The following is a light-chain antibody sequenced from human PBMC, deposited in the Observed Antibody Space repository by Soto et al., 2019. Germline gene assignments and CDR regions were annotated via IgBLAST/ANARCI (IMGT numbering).Light chain of an antibody. CDR1: HSVSSSS. Sequence: EIVLTQSPGTLSFSPGERATLSCRASHSVSSSSLAWYQQKPGQAPRLLIYGASSRATGISDRLSGSGSGTDFSLTISRLEPEDFAVYYCLQYDNSPLYTFGQGTKLEIK. CDR2: GAS. CDR3: LQYDNSPLYT. J-gene: IGKJ2*01. V-gene: IGKV3-20*01.